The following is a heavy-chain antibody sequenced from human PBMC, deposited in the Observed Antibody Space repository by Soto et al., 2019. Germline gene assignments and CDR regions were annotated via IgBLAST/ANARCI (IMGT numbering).Heavy chain of an antibody. CDR1: GFTFSDHY. Sequence: RRLSCAASGFTFSDHYMDWVRQAPGKGLEWVGRTRNKVNGFTTEYAASVKGRFTISRDDSKNSLYLQMNSLKTEDTAVYYCVREVHTKIRGVLMAYNYGMDVWGQGTTVTVSS. CDR3: VREVHTKIRGVLMAYNYGMDV. V-gene: IGHV3-72*01. J-gene: IGHJ6*02. D-gene: IGHD3-10*01. CDR2: TRNKVNGFTT.